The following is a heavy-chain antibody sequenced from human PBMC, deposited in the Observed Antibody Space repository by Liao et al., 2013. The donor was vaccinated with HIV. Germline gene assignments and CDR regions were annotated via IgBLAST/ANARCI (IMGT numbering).Heavy chain of an antibody. D-gene: IGHD6-19*01. Sequence: QVQLQQWGAGVLKSSETLSLTCAVYGGSLAGYYWTWIRQPPGKGLEWIGYIYNTGRTNYNPSLKSRVTISVDKSKNQLSLKLNSMTAADTAVYYCARGVQWLGNWYLDLWGLAPWSLSPQ. CDR2: IYNTGRT. J-gene: IGHJ2*01. CDR1: GGSLAGYY. V-gene: IGHV4-34*11. CDR3: ARGVQWLGNWYLDL.